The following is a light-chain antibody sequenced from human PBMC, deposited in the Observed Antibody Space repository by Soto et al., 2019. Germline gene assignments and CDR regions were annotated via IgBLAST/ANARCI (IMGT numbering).Light chain of an antibody. CDR1: QSVSSSY. J-gene: IGKJ2*01. CDR2: DAS. V-gene: IGKV3D-20*01. Sequence: EIVLTQSPATLSLSPGERATLSCVASQSVSSSYLAWYQQKPGLAPRLLIYDASSKATGIPDRFSGSGSGTDFTLTTSRLEPGDFAVYDCQQYDTSPYTFGQGTKLEIK. CDR3: QQYDTSPYT.